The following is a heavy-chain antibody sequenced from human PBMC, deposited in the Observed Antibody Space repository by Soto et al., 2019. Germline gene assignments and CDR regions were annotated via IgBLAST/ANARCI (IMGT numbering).Heavy chain of an antibody. CDR1: GFTFSSHW. D-gene: IGHD3-22*01. V-gene: IGHV3-74*01. Sequence: EVQLVESGGGLVQPGGSLRLSCAASGFTFSSHWIHWVRQAPGKGLVWVSRINSGGSTTDYADSVKGRFTISRDNAKNTLYLQMNGLRGEDTAVYHCVRGASGYSDVDSWGQGTLVTVSS. CDR2: INSGGSTT. J-gene: IGHJ4*02. CDR3: VRGASGYSDVDS.